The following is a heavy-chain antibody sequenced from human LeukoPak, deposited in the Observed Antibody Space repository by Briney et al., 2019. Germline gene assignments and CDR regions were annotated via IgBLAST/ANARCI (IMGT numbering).Heavy chain of an antibody. CDR2: INHSGST. CDR1: GGSFSGYY. Sequence: SETLSLTCAVYGGSFSGYYWSWIRQPPGKGLEWIGEINHSGSTNYNPSLKSRVTISVDTSKNQSSLKLSSVTAADTAVYYCARGRRFWSGYSYFDYWGQGTLVTVSS. CDR3: ARGRRFWSGYSYFDY. J-gene: IGHJ4*02. V-gene: IGHV4-34*01. D-gene: IGHD3-3*01.